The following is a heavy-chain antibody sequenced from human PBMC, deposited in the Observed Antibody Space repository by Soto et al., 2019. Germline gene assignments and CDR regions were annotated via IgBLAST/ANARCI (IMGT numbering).Heavy chain of an antibody. V-gene: IGHV3-21*05. D-gene: IGHD6-25*01. CDR3: ARGLNKAALSFAY. Sequence: GGSLRLSCAASGFTFSIYSMNWVRQAPGKGLEWVSYIMPGSSHIFYADSVKGRFTISRDSAKNSLYLQMNSLRAEDTALYYCARGLNKAALSFAYWGQGTLVTVSS. CDR2: IMPGSSHI. CDR1: GFTFSIYS. J-gene: IGHJ4*01.